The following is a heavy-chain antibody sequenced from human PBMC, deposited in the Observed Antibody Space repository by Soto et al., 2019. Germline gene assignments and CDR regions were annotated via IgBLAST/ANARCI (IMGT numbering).Heavy chain of an antibody. J-gene: IGHJ4*02. CDR1: GYTFTSYG. CDR3: ARVFTDYGDYKYYFDY. CDR2: ISAYNGHT. D-gene: IGHD4-17*01. Sequence: QVQLVQSGAEVKKPGASVKVSCKASGYTFTSYGINWVRQAPGQGLEGMGWISAYNGHTNYAQKLQGRVTMTTDTSTRTAYMELRSLRSDDTAMYYCARVFTDYGDYKYYFDYWGQGTLVTVSS. V-gene: IGHV1-18*04.